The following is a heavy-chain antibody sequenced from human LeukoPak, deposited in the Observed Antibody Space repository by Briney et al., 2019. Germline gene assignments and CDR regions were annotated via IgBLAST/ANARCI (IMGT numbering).Heavy chain of an antibody. V-gene: IGHV3-23*01. D-gene: IGHD3-16*02. CDR2: ISDSGGST. CDR1: GFTFSSYA. J-gene: IGHJ4*02. CDR3: AKDRRITFGGVILDYFDY. Sequence: GGSLRLSCAASGFTFSSYAMSWVRQAPGKGLEWVSSISDSGGSTYYADSVQGRFTISRDNSKNTVFLQMNSLRAEDTAIYYCAKDRRITFGGVILDYFDYWGQGTLVTVSS.